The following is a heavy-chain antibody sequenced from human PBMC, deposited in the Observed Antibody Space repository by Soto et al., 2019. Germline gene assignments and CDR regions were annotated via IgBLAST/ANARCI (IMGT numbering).Heavy chain of an antibody. Sequence: QVQLVQSGAEVKKPGASVKVSCKASGYTFTSYAMHWVRQAPGQRLEWMGWINAGNGNTKYSQKFQGRVTITRDTSASTAYMELSSLRSEDTAVYYCAGRRPIVGARHFDYWGQGTLVNVSS. J-gene: IGHJ4*02. CDR3: AGRRPIVGARHFDY. CDR1: GYTFTSYA. V-gene: IGHV1-3*01. CDR2: INAGNGNT. D-gene: IGHD1-26*01.